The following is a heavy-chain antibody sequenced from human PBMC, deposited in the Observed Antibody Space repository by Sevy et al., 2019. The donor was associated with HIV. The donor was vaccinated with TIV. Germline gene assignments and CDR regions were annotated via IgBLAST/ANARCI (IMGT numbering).Heavy chain of an antibody. CDR3: AKDRITVIGDAFDL. D-gene: IGHD4-17*01. Sequence: GGSLRLSCAASGFTFREYAMHWVRQAPGKGLEWVSAISNSGSDTKYAGSVKGRFTISRDNSKNTLYVQMNSLSAEDTAVYYCAKDRITVIGDAFDLWGQGTMVTVSS. V-gene: IGHV3-23*01. J-gene: IGHJ3*01. CDR2: ISNSGSDT. CDR1: GFTFREYA.